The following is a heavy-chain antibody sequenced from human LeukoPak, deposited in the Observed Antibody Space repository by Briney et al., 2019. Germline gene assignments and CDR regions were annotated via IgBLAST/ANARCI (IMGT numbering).Heavy chain of an antibody. CDR1: GFIFSDYY. Sequence: GGSLRLSCRASGFIFSDYYLSWIRQTPGKGLEWLSYINSSGSIKDYADSVKGRFTISRDNAKNSVYLQMTSLRTEDTAVYYCARATRGGVGASSYWGQGTLVTVST. J-gene: IGHJ4*02. CDR2: INSSGSIK. CDR3: ARATRGGVGASSY. V-gene: IGHV3-11*01. D-gene: IGHD1-26*01.